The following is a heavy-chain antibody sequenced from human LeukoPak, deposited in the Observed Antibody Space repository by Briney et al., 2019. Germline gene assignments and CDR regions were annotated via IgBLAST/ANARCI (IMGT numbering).Heavy chain of an antibody. CDR1: GGTFSSYA. CDR3: AREARIVVVITDNWFDP. Sequence: GASVKVSCKASGGTFSSYAISWVRQAPGQGLEWMGGIIPIFGTANYAQKFQGRVTITADESTSTAYMELSSLRSEDTAVYYCAREARIVVVITDNWFDPWGQGTLVTVSS. D-gene: IGHD3-22*01. CDR2: IIPIFGTA. V-gene: IGHV1-69*13. J-gene: IGHJ5*02.